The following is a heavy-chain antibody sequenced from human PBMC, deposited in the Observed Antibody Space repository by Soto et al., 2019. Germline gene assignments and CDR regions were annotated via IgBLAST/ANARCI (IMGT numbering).Heavy chain of an antibody. V-gene: IGHV1-46*01. CDR3: ARGRLTMTVLVTEAFDI. CDR2: INPSGGST. J-gene: IGHJ3*02. Sequence: ASVKVSCKASGYTFTSYYVHWVRQAPGQGLEWMAIINPSGGSTSYAQEFQDRVTTTRDTSTSTVYMELSSLRSEDTAVYYCARGRLTMTVLVTEAFDIWGQGTMVTVSS. D-gene: IGHD3-22*01. CDR1: GYTFTSYY.